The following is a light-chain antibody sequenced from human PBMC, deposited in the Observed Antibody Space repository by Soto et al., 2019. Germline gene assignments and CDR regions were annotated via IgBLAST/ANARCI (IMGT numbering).Light chain of an antibody. Sequence: QSVLTQPRSVSGSPGQSVTISCTGTSNDVGGYNYVSWYQQHPGKAPKIMNYDVNKRPSGVPVRFSGSKSANTASLPIFGLQLEIEADYYCCSYPGTSTFLVSGTGPKVTAL. V-gene: IGLV2-11*01. CDR2: DVN. J-gene: IGLJ1*01. CDR1: SNDVGGYNY. CDR3: CSYPGTSTFLV.